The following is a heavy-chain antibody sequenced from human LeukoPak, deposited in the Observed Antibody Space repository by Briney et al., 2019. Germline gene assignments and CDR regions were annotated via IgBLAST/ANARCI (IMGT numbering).Heavy chain of an antibody. Sequence: NPSETLSLTCTVSGASISSYYWSWIRQPPGKGLEWIGYISYSGSTNYNPSLKSRVTISVDTSKNQFSLKLSSVTAADTAVYYCARGSSGYSYGWGQGTLVTVSS. CDR2: ISYSGST. J-gene: IGHJ4*02. CDR1: GASISSYY. CDR3: ARGSSGYSYG. D-gene: IGHD5-18*01. V-gene: IGHV4-59*01.